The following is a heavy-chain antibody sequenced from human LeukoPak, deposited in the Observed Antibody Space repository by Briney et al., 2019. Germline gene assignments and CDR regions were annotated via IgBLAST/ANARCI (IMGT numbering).Heavy chain of an antibody. Sequence: GGSLRLSCAASGFTFSSYAMHWVRQAPGKGLEWVAVISYDGSNKYYADSVKGRFTISRDNSKNTLYLQMNSLRAEDTAVYYCARDISTAAALDWGQGTLVTVSS. D-gene: IGHD6-13*01. CDR3: ARDISTAAALD. V-gene: IGHV3-30*04. J-gene: IGHJ1*01. CDR2: ISYDGSNK. CDR1: GFTFSSYA.